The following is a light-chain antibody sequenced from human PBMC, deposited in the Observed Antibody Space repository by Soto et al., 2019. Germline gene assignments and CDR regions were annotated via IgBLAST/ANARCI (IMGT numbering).Light chain of an antibody. V-gene: IGKV1-33*01. CDR2: AAA. CDR1: QDITNA. Sequence: IQMTQSPSSLSAPVGDRVTITCQASQDITNALNWYQQKPGKAPKLLIYAAANLETGVPSRFSGSGSGTDFTFTISGLQPEDVATYYCLQYVSLPFTFGPGTKVDLK. J-gene: IGKJ3*01. CDR3: LQYVSLPFT.